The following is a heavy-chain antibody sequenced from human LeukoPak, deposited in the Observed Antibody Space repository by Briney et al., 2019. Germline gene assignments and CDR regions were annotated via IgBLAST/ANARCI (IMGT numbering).Heavy chain of an antibody. Sequence: GGSLRLSCAASGFTVSTNYMNWVRQAPGKGLEWVSILYSGSTTYYADSVEGRFTISRDSSKNTLFLQMNDLRAEDTAVYYCARVGDHFHWYLDLWGRGTLVTVSS. CDR1: GFTVSTNY. D-gene: IGHD3-3*02. CDR2: LYSGSTT. V-gene: IGHV3-53*01. CDR3: ARVGDHFHWYLDL. J-gene: IGHJ2*01.